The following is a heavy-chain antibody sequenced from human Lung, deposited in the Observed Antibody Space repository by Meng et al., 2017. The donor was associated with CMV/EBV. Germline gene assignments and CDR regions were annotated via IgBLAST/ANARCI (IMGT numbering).Heavy chain of an antibody. Sequence: GGSLRLSCAASGFTFNSYAMNWVRQAPGKGLEWVSYISETSSYIYYADSVKGRFTISRDNANKSLYLQMNSLRAEDTALYYCVRDWKYSWGQGTRVTVSS. V-gene: IGHV3-21*01. CDR2: ISETSSYI. D-gene: IGHD1-1*01. CDR3: VRDWKYS. J-gene: IGHJ4*02. CDR1: GFTFNSYA.